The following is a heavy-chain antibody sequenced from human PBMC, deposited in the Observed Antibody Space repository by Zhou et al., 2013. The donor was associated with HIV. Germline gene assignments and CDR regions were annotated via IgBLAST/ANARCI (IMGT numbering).Heavy chain of an antibody. Sequence: QVQLVQSGAEVKKPGSSVKVSCKASGGTFSSYAISWVRQAPGQGLEWMGGIIPIFGTANYAQKFQGRVTITTDESTSTAYMELSSLRSEDTAVYYCARDNHLDYGNRAAFDIWGQGTMVTVSS. D-gene: IGHD4-17*01. V-gene: IGHV1-69*05. CDR3: ARDNHLDYGNRAAFDI. CDR1: GGTFSSYA. J-gene: IGHJ3*02. CDR2: IIPIFGTA.